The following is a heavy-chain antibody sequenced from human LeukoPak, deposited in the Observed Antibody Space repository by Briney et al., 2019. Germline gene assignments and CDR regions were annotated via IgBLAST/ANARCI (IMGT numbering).Heavy chain of an antibody. V-gene: IGHV1-2*02. CDR2: INPNSGGT. D-gene: IGHD5-18*01. CDR1: GYTFTGYY. CDR3: AREGYSYANPAYYYGMDV. J-gene: IGHJ6*02. Sequence: ASVKVSCKASGYTFTGYYMHWVRQAPGQGLEWMGWINPNSGGTNYAQKFQGRVTMTRDTSISTAYMELSRLRSDDTAVYYCAREGYSYANPAYYYGMDVWGQGTRVTVSS.